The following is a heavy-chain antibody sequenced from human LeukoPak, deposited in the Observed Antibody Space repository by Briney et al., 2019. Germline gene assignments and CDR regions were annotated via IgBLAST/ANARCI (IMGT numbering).Heavy chain of an antibody. J-gene: IGHJ4*02. CDR3: AKRYSSGRGYYFDY. V-gene: IGHV3-23*01. CDR2: ISSSTDST. D-gene: IGHD6-19*01. CDR1: GFTFSSYA. Sequence: PGGSLRLSCTASGFTFSSYAMSWVRQAPGKGLEWVSTISSSTDSTYYADSVKGRFTISRDNSKNTLYLQMNSLRAEDTAVYYCAKRYSSGRGYYFDYWGQGTLVTVSS.